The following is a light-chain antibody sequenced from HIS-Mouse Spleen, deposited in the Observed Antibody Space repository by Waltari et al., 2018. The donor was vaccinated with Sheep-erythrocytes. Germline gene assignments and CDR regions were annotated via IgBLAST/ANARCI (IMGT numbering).Light chain of an antibody. CDR3: QQYNSYSLNS. J-gene: IGKJ2*01. CDR1: QSISSW. Sequence: DIQMTQSPSTLSASVGDRVTITCRASQSISSWLAWYQQKPGKAPKLLIYKASSLESGFPSRFSGSDCGTDFTLPITSLQPVNFPTYSVQQYNSYSLNSLGQGTKLDIK. CDR2: KAS. V-gene: IGKV1-5*03.